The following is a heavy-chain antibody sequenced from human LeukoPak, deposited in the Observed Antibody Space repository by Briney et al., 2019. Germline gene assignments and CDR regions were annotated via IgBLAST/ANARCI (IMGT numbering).Heavy chain of an antibody. CDR3: AREAAAGNLNWLDP. V-gene: IGHV3-48*01. CDR1: GFTFSSYS. Sequence: PGGSLRLSCATSGFTFSSYSMNWVRQAPGKGLEWVSYITSSSGTMYYADSVKGRFTISRDNAKNSVHLQMNSLRGDDTAVYYCAREAAAGNLNWLDPWGQGTLVTVSS. J-gene: IGHJ5*02. CDR2: ITSSSGTM. D-gene: IGHD6-13*01.